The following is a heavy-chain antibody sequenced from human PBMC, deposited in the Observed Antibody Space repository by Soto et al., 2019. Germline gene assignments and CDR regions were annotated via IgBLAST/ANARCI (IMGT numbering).Heavy chain of an antibody. CDR3: ARDLWGYCGADCYPLDV. J-gene: IGHJ6*02. Sequence: PTETLSLTCKVSGDSISRYYWSWIRQPSGKGLEWIGYMYNTGSTIYNPSLKSRVTISVDTSKNQFSLKLNSVTAADTAVYYCARDLWGYCGADCYPLDVWGQGTTVTVS. CDR2: MYNTGST. CDR1: GDSISRYY. D-gene: IGHD2-21*02. V-gene: IGHV4-59*01.